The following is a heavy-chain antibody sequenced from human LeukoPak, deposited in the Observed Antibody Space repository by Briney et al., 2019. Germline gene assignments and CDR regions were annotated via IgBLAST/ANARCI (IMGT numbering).Heavy chain of an antibody. CDR3: ARGQYYYDSSGYYYGTAFDY. CDR2: INAGNGNT. CDR1: GYTFTSYA. Sequence: ASVKVSCTASGYTFTSYAMHWVRQAPGQRLEWMGWINAGNGNTRSSQKFQGRVTITRDTSASTAYMELSSLRSEDTAVYYCARGQYYYDSSGYYYGTAFDYWGQGTLVTVSS. J-gene: IGHJ4*02. D-gene: IGHD3-22*01. V-gene: IGHV1-3*01.